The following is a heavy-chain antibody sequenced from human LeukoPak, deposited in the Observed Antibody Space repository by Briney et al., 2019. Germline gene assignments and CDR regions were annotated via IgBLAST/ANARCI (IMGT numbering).Heavy chain of an antibody. CDR2: IYPGDSDT. J-gene: IGHJ4*02. CDR3: ARHRTYYYDSSGYYYGPLDY. CDR1: GYSFASYW. D-gene: IGHD3-22*01. Sequence: RGESLKISWKGSGYSFASYWIGWLRQMPGKGLEWMGIIYPGDSDTRYSPSFQGQVTISSDKSISTAYLQWSSLKASDTAMYYCARHRTYYYDSSGYYYGPLDYWGRGTLVTVSS. V-gene: IGHV5-51*01.